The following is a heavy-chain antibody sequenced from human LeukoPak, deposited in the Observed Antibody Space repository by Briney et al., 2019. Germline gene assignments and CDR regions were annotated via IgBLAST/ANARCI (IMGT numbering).Heavy chain of an antibody. CDR3: ARGSSRYSSGWRRNDAFDI. Sequence: GSLRLSCAASGFTFSSYAMSWIRQPPGKGLEWIGEINHSGSTNYNPSLKSRVTISVDTSKNQFSLKLSSVTAADTAVYYCARGSSRYSSGWRRNDAFDIWGQGTMVTVSS. V-gene: IGHV4-34*01. CDR1: GFTFSSYA. D-gene: IGHD6-19*01. J-gene: IGHJ3*02. CDR2: INHSGST.